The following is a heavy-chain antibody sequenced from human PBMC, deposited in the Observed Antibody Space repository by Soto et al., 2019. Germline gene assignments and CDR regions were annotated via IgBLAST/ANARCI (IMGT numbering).Heavy chain of an antibody. CDR1: GFSFSDHG. V-gene: IGHV3-21*01. CDR3: ARESSHVYCSGGSCYDV. Sequence: GGSLRLSCAGSGFSFSDHGLSWVRQAPGKGLEWISSISSKSSLIYYADSVKGRFIISRDNTKNSLSLQMNSLRVDDTALYFCARESSHVYCSGGSCYDVWGQGALVTVYS. J-gene: IGHJ4*02. D-gene: IGHD2-15*01. CDR2: ISSKSSLI.